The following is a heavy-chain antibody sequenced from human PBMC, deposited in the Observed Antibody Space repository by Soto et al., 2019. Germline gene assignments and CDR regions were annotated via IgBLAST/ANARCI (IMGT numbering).Heavy chain of an antibody. Sequence: QVQLVQSGAEVKKPGASVKVSCKASGYTFTSYGISWVRQAPGQGLEWMGWISAYNGNTNYAQDLQGRVTMGTYTPTSTAYMELRSLRSDDTAVYYCARSIAAAVDFDYWGQGTLVTVSS. CDR2: ISAYNGNT. V-gene: IGHV1-18*01. CDR3: ARSIAAAVDFDY. J-gene: IGHJ4*02. CDR1: GYTFTSYG. D-gene: IGHD6-13*01.